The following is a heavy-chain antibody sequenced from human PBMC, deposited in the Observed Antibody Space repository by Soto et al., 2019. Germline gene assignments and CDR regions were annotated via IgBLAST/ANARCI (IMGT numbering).Heavy chain of an antibody. CDR3: ASVLSQGLDLWSYYGLDV. CDR1: GCSWGRDA. D-gene: IGHD1-7*01. CDR2: IIPIFGTA. Sequence: KGRGCSWGRDAIRGVRESPEKGREWMGGIIPIFGTANYAQKFQGRVTITADESTSTAYMELSSLRSEDTAVYYCASVLSQGLDLWSYYGLDVWAQAPIVTLSS. V-gene: IGHV1-69*01. J-gene: IGHJ6*02.